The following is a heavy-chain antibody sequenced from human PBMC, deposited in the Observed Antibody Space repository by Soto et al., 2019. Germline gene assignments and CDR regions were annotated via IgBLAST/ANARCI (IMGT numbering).Heavy chain of an antibody. CDR1: GFTFSSYA. V-gene: IGHV3-23*01. J-gene: IGHJ6*02. CDR2: ISGSGGST. Sequence: GGSLRLSCAASGFTFSSYAMSWVRQAPGKGLEWVSAISGSGGSTYYADSVKGRFTISRDNSKNTLYLQMNSLRAEDTAVYYCANDVVAGISQSYYYYYGMDVWGQGTTVTVSS. CDR3: ANDVVAGISQSYYYYYGMDV. D-gene: IGHD6-19*01.